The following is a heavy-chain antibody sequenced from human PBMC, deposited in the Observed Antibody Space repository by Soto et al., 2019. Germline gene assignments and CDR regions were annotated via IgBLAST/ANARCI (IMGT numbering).Heavy chain of an antibody. CDR2: IYYSGNT. J-gene: IGHJ4*02. CDR3: ARRGGGYNLNFDY. D-gene: IGHD5-12*01. V-gene: IGHV4-59*08. Sequence: QVQLQESGPGLVKPSETLSLTCTVSGGSISSYYWNWIRQPPGKGLEWIGNIYYSGNTNYNPSLQSRVAMSVDTSKNQFSLKLSAVTAADTAVYYCARRGGGYNLNFDYWGQGTLVTVSS. CDR1: GGSISSYY.